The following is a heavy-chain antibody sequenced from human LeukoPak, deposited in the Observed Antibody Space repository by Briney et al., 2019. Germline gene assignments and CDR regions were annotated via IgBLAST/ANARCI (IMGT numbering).Heavy chain of an antibody. D-gene: IGHD6-13*01. J-gene: IGHJ4*02. V-gene: IGHV3-30-3*01. Sequence: PGRSLRLSCAASGFTFSSYAMHWVRQAPGKGLEWVAVISYDGSNKYYADSVKGRFTISRDNSKNTLYLQMNSLRAEDTAVYYCARGPGGIAAAPSSYWGQGTLVTVSS. CDR1: GFTFSSYA. CDR2: ISYDGSNK. CDR3: ARGPGGIAAAPSSY.